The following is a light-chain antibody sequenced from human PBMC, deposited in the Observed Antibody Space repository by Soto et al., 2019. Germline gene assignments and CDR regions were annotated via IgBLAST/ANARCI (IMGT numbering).Light chain of an antibody. CDR2: EVS. CDR1: SSDIGAYNY. CDR3: SSYTSTSSYV. Sequence: SALTQPASVSGSPGHSITISCTGTSSDIGAYNYVSWYQQHPGKAPKLMIYEVSNRPSGISNRFSGSKSGNTASLTISGLQADDEADYYCSSYTSTSSYVFGTGTKVTVL. V-gene: IGLV2-14*01. J-gene: IGLJ1*01.